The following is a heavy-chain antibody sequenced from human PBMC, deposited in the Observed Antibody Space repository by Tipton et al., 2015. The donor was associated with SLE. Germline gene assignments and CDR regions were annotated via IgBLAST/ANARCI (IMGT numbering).Heavy chain of an antibody. V-gene: IGHV4-39*07. J-gene: IGHJ4*02. CDR3: ARHGYGPAATSYYFDS. Sequence: LRLSCTVSGGSISSSSYYWGWIRQPPGKGLEWIGSIYYSGSTYYNPSLKSRVTISVDTSKNQFSLKLSSVTAADTAVYYCARHGYGPAATSYYFDSWGQGTLVTVSS. CDR1: GGSISSSSYY. CDR2: IYYSGST. D-gene: IGHD2-2*01.